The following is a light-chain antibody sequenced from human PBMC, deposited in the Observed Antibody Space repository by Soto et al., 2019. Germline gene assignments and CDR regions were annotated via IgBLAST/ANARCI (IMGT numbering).Light chain of an antibody. Sequence: DIQMTQLPSTLSASVGDRVTIACRASESISYWLAWFQQKPGKAPKLLIYDASSLERGVPSRFNGSGSGAEFTLTISSLQPDDYATYYCQQYTTYPLTFGQGTKLEIK. CDR1: ESISYW. CDR3: QQYTTYPLT. V-gene: IGKV1-5*01. J-gene: IGKJ2*01. CDR2: DAS.